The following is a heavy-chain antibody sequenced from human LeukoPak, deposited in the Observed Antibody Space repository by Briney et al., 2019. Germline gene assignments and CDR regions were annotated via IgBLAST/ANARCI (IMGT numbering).Heavy chain of an antibody. CDR1: AFTFSSDA. Sequence: GGSLRLSCAASAFTFSSDAMSWVRQPPGKGIEWVSTISGSGGSTYYVDSVKGRFTISRDNSKNTLYLQMNSLRAEDTAVYYCAKVPRSSANNWFDPWGQGTLVTVSS. D-gene: IGHD6-19*01. V-gene: IGHV3-23*01. CDR2: ISGSGGST. J-gene: IGHJ5*02. CDR3: AKVPRSSANNWFDP.